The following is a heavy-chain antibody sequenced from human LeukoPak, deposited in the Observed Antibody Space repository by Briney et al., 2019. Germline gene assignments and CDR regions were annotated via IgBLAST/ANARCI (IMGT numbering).Heavy chain of an antibody. J-gene: IGHJ3*02. CDR1: GDSVSSNSAA. CDR2: TYYRSKWYN. CDR3: ARDRYDYIWGSYRRSGAFDI. V-gene: IGHV6-1*01. Sequence: QTLSLTCAISGDSVSSNSAAWNWIRQSPSRGLEWLGRTYYRSKWYNDYAVSVKSRVTINPDTSKNQFSLQLNSVTPEDTAVYYCARDRYDYIWGSYRRSGAFDIWGQGTKVTVSS. D-gene: IGHD3-16*02.